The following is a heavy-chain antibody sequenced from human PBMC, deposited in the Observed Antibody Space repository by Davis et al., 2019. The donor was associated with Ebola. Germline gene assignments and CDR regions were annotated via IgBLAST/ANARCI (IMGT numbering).Heavy chain of an antibody. CDR2: IKSKTDGGTT. J-gene: IGHJ5*02. Sequence: GGSLRLSCAASGFTFSNAWMSWVRQAPGKGLEWVGRIKSKTDGGTTDYAAPVKGRFTISRDDSKNTLYLQMNSLKTEDTAVYYCTTHYDFWSGYGFDPWGQGTLVTVSS. D-gene: IGHD3-3*01. CDR3: TTHYDFWSGYGFDP. CDR1: GFTFSNAW. V-gene: IGHV3-15*01.